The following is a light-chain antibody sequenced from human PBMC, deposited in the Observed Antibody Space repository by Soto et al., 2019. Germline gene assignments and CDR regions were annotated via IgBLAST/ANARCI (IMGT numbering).Light chain of an antibody. Sequence: QSVLTQPPSASGSPGQSVTISCTGTSSDVGASEYVSWYQQHPGKAPKLMIYQVSKWPSGVPDRFSGSRSGNTASLTVSGLQAEDEADYYCTSYTSSYIFVLGGGTQLTVL. CDR1: SSDVGASEY. CDR2: QVS. V-gene: IGLV2-8*01. CDR3: TSYTSSYIFV. J-gene: IGLJ7*01.